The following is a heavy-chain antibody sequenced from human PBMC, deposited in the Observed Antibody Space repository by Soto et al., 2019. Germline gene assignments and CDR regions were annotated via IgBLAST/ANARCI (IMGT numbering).Heavy chain of an antibody. Sequence: SETLSLTCTLSGGSVRAPDWWYWVRQSPDKGLEWIAEVHISGHSNYNPSLRSRVSVSIDSSKNQFYLNLNSVTAADTAIYYCARVRQGCSANNCYFDPWGQGTQVTVS. CDR1: GGSVRAPDW. D-gene: IGHD1-1*01. V-gene: IGHV4-4*02. J-gene: IGHJ5*01. CDR3: ARVRQGCSANNCYFDP. CDR2: VHISGHS.